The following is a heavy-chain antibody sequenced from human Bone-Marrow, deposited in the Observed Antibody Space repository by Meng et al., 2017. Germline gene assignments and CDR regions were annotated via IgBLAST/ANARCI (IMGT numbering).Heavy chain of an antibody. J-gene: IGHJ4*02. CDR2: IYHSGST. CDR3: ASIEVMRRNYFDY. V-gene: IGHV4-4*02. Sequence: QVQLQESGPGLVKPSGTLSLTCAVSGGSISSSNWWSWVRQPPGKGLEWIGEIYHSGSTYYNPSLKSRVTISVDTSKNQFSLKLSSVTAADTAVFYCASIEVMRRNYFDYWGQGTLVTVSS. CDR1: GGSISSSNW. D-gene: IGHD3-16*01.